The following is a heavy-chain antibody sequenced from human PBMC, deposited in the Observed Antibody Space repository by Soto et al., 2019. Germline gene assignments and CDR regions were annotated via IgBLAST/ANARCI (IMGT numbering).Heavy chain of an antibody. CDR1: GFTFSSYA. CDR3: AKDLVPVTSRVLGAFDI. J-gene: IGHJ3*02. V-gene: IGHV3-23*01. D-gene: IGHD2-21*02. Sequence: GGSLRLSCAASGFTFSSYAMSWVRQAPGKGLEWVSAISGSGGSTYYADSVKGRFTISRDNSKNTLYLQMNSLRAEDTAVYYCAKDLVPVTSRVLGAFDIWGQGTMVTVSS. CDR2: ISGSGGST.